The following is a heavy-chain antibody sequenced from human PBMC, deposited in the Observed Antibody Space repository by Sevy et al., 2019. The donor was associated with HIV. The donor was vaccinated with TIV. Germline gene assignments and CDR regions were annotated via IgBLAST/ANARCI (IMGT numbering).Heavy chain of an antibody. CDR2: FSFGCGKI. Sequence: GGSLRLSCAASGFTFSKYSMSWIRQTPGKGLEWVSTFSFGCGKINYADSVKGRLPISRDDSRNTFYLQMNSLRAEDTAIYYCAREGCTKPHDYWGQGTVVTVSS. CDR1: GFTFSKYS. D-gene: IGHD2-8*01. CDR3: AREGCTKPHDY. V-gene: IGHV3-23*01. J-gene: IGHJ4*02.